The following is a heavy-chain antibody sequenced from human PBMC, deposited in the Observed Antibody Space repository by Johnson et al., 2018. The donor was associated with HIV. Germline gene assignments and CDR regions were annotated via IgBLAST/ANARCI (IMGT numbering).Heavy chain of an antibody. CDR1: GFTVSSNY. J-gene: IGHJ3*02. Sequence: VQLVESGGCLVQPGGSLRLSCAASGFTVSSNYMSWVRQAPGKGLEWVSVIYSGGSTYYADSVKGRFTISRDNSKNTLYLQMNSLRAEDTAVYYCARDRIVGWEPYDAFDIWGQGTMVTVSS. CDR3: ARDRIVGWEPYDAFDI. CDR2: IYSGGST. V-gene: IGHV3-66*01. D-gene: IGHD1-26*01.